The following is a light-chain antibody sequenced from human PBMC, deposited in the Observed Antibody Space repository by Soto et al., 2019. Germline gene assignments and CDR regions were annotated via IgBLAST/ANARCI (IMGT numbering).Light chain of an antibody. V-gene: IGLV2-23*01. Sequence: QSALTQPASLSGSPGQSITISCTGTSSDVGRYNLVSWYQQHPGKAPKLMIYEGNKRPSGVSNRFSGSKSGNTASLTISGLQADDEADYYCCSYAAGSTVLFGGGTKLTV. J-gene: IGLJ2*01. CDR1: SSDVGRYNL. CDR2: EGN. CDR3: CSYAAGSTVL.